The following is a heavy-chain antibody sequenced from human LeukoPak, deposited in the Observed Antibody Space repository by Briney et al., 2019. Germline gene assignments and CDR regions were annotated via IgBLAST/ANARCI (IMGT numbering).Heavy chain of an antibody. V-gene: IGHV3-11*03. D-gene: IGHD1-1*01. CDR1: GFTFSYYY. CDR2: ISSCNSYT. Sequence: PGGSLRLSCGASGFTFSYYYMRWLRQSPGKGREWVLYISSCNSYTNYAHSVKGRFTISRDHAKNSLYLQMTSLRAEGTVVYYCATSQRRSYYGMDVWGEGTTVTVSS. J-gene: IGHJ6*04. CDR3: ATSQRRSYYGMDV.